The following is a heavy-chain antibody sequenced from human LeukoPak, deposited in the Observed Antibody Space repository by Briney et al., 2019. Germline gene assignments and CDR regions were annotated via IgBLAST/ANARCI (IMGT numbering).Heavy chain of an antibody. CDR2: ISYDGSNK. J-gene: IGHJ5*02. D-gene: IGHD6-13*01. CDR1: GFTFSSYA. V-gene: IGHV3-30*04. Sequence: GGSLRLSCAASGFTFSSYAMHWVRQAPGKGLEWVAVISYDGSNKYYADSVKGRFTISRVNSKNTLYLQMNSLRAEDTAVYYCARDHVAAAVGYNWFDPWGQGTLVTVSS. CDR3: ARDHVAAAVGYNWFDP.